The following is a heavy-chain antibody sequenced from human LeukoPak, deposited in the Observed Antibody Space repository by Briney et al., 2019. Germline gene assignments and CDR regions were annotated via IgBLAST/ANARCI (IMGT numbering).Heavy chain of an antibody. CDR3: ARDHWRGAARLDY. CDR2: ISSSSSYI. CDR1: GFTFSSYS. D-gene: IGHD6-6*01. J-gene: IGHJ4*02. V-gene: IGHV3-21*01. Sequence: PGGSLRLSCAASGFTFSSYSMNWVRQAPGKGLEWVSSISSSSSYIYYADSVKGRFTISRDNAKNSLYLQMNSLRAEDTAVYYCARDHWRGAARLDYWGQGTLVTVSS.